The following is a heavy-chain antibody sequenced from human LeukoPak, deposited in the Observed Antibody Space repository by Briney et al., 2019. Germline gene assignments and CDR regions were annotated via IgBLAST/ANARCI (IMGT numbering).Heavy chain of an antibody. V-gene: IGHV1-46*01. Sequence: GASVKVSCKASGYTFTSYYTHWVRQAPGQGLEWMGIINPSGGSTSYAQKFQGRVTMTRDTSTSTVYMELSSLRSEDTAVYYCARRCSSTSCYMGFDYWGQGTLVTVSS. J-gene: IGHJ4*02. D-gene: IGHD2-2*02. CDR2: INPSGGST. CDR1: GYTFTSYY. CDR3: ARRCSSTSCYMGFDY.